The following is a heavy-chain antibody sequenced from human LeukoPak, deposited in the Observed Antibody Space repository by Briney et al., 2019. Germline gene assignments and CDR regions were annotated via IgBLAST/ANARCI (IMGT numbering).Heavy chain of an antibody. CDR2: IYPGDSDT. V-gene: IGHV5-51*01. D-gene: IGHD2-15*01. Sequence: HGESLKISCKGSGYSFTSYWVGWVRQMPGKGLEWMGIIYPGDSDTRYNPSFRGQVTISADKSISTAYLQWSSLKASDTAMYYCARRRSCSGGSCYEDFDYWGQGTLVTVSS. CDR1: GYSFTSYW. CDR3: ARRRSCSGGSCYEDFDY. J-gene: IGHJ4*02.